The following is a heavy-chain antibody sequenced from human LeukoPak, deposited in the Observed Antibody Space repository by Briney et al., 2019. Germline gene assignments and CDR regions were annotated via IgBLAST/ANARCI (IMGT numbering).Heavy chain of an antibody. CDR3: ARSSRARYDAFDI. V-gene: IGHV1-8*01. Sequence: ASVKVSCKASGYSFTSYDIAWVRQAPGQGLEWMGWINPNIGKTGYAQKFQGRVTMTRNTSITTAYMDLSSLRSEDTAVYYCARSSRARYDAFDIWGQGTMVTVSS. D-gene: IGHD2-2*01. J-gene: IGHJ3*02. CDR2: INPNIGKT. CDR1: GYSFTSYD.